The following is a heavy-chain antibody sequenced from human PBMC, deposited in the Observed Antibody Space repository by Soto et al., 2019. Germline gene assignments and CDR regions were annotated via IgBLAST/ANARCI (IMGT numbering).Heavy chain of an antibody. V-gene: IGHV2-5*02. CDR3: VHKGYGDYPIDY. CDR2: IYWDDTK. Sequence: QITLKESGPTLVKPTQTLTLTCTFSGFSLSTSGVGVGWIRQPPGKALEWLAVIYWDDTKHYSPSLKSRLTITKDTSKSQVVLTMTNMDPVDTATYYCVHKGYGDYPIDYWGQGTLVTVSS. D-gene: IGHD4-17*01. CDR1: GFSLSTSGVG. J-gene: IGHJ4*02.